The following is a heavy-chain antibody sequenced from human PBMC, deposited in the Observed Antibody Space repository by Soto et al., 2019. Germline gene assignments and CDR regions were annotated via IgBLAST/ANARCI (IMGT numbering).Heavy chain of an antibody. Sequence: SETLSLTCTVSGGSISSSSCYWGWIRQPPGKGLEWIGSIYYSGSTYYNPSLKSRVTISVDTSKNQFSLKLSSVTAADTAVYYCARQTPIAARPLTFDYWGQGTLVTVSS. V-gene: IGHV4-39*01. CDR2: IYYSGST. D-gene: IGHD6-6*01. J-gene: IGHJ4*02. CDR3: ARQTPIAARPLTFDY. CDR1: GGSISSSSCY.